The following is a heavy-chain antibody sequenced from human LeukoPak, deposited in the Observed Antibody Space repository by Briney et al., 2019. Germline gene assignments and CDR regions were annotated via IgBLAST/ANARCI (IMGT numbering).Heavy chain of an antibody. CDR2: ISECGGTT. CDR3: GRSVYCTSPSCYYDY. D-gene: IGHD2-2*01. CDR1: GFILSSYA. Sequence: PGGPLRLFCGAWGFILSSYAMRWVRQPPGKGVEGVSAISECGGTTYYANSGKGRFTISRDNSKNTLYLQMNSLRAEDTAVYYCGRSVYCTSPSCYYDYWGQGTLVTVSS. V-gene: IGHV3-23*01. J-gene: IGHJ4*02.